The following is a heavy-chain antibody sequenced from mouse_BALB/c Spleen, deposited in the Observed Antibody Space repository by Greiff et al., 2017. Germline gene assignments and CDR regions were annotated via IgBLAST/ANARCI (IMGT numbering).Heavy chain of an antibody. CDR2: ISYSGST. CDR3: AKRTGTWFAY. D-gene: IGHD4-1*01. Sequence: EVQGVESGPGLVKPSQSLSLTCTVTGYSITSDYAWNWIRQFPGNKLEWMGYISYSGSTSYNPSLKSRISITRDTSKNQFFLQLNSVTTEDTATYYCAKRTGTWFAYWGQGTLVTVSA. CDR1: GYSITSDYA. V-gene: IGHV3-2*02. J-gene: IGHJ3*01.